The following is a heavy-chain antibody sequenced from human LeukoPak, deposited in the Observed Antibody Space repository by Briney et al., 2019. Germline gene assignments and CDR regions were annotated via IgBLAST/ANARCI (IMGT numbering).Heavy chain of an antibody. CDR1: GGSFSGYY. CDR3: ARPTTVTRFTLRY. J-gene: IGHJ4*02. CDR2: INHSGST. D-gene: IGHD4-17*01. V-gene: IGHV4-34*01. Sequence: SETLSLTCAVYGGSFSGYYWSWIRQPPGKGLEWIGEINHSGSTNYNPSLKSRVTISVDTSKNQFSLKLSSVTAADTAVYYCARPTTVTRFTLRYWGQGTLVTVSS.